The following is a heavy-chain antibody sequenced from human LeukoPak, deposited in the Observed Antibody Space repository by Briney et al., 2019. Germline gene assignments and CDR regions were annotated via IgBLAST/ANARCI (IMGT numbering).Heavy chain of an antibody. Sequence: GGSLRLSCAASGFTFSSYAMSWVRQAPGKGLEWVSAIGGSGSTTYYADSVKGRLTISRDNSKNTLYLQMNSLRAEDTAVYYCAKDTASSWWYFDLWGRGTLVTVSS. V-gene: IGHV3-23*01. CDR3: AKDTASSWWYFDL. D-gene: IGHD5-18*01. CDR2: IGGSGSTT. CDR1: GFTFSSYA. J-gene: IGHJ2*01.